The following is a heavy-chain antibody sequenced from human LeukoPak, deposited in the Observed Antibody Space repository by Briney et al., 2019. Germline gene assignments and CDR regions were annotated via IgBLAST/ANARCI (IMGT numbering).Heavy chain of an antibody. CDR1: GDSVSSNSAA. V-gene: IGHV6-1*01. CDR2: TYYRSKWYS. D-gene: IGHD2-15*01. CDR3: AKSPCTRDGTCRIDS. J-gene: IGHJ4*02. Sequence: SQTLSLTCAISGDSVSSNSAAWGWIRQSPSRGLEWLGRTYYRSKWYSDYAVSVQSRITINPDTSNNQFSLQLNSVTPEDTAVYYCAKSPCTRDGTCRIDSWGQGTLVTVSS.